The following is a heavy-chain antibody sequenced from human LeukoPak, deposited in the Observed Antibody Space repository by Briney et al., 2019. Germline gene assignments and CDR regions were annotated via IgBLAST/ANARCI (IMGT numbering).Heavy chain of an antibody. J-gene: IGHJ3*02. V-gene: IGHV3-21*01. Sequence: PGGPLRLSCAASGFTFSSYSMNWLRQAPGKGLEWVSSISSSSSYIYYADSVKGRFTISRDNSKNTLHLQMNSLRAEDTAVYYCKKEDITMIVVVITPHAFDIWGQGTMVTVSS. D-gene: IGHD3-22*01. CDR3: KKEDITMIVVVITPHAFDI. CDR2: ISSSSSYI. CDR1: GFTFSSYS.